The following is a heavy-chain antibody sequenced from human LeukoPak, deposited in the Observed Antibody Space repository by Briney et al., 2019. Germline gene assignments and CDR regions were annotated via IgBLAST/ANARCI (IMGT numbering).Heavy chain of an antibody. D-gene: IGHD6-19*01. J-gene: IGHJ4*02. CDR3: ARDEYSSGWYDY. V-gene: IGHV3-48*03. Sequence: GGSLRLSCAASGFTFSSYEMNWVRQAPGKGLEWVSYISSSGSTIYYADSVKGRFTISRDNAKTSLYLQMSSVRAEDTAVYYCARDEYSSGWYDYWGQGTLVTASS. CDR2: ISSSGSTI. CDR1: GFTFSSYE.